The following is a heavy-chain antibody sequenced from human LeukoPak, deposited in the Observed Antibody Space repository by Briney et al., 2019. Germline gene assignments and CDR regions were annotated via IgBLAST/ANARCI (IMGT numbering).Heavy chain of an antibody. CDR1: GFTFSSYA. V-gene: IGHV3-30*04. Sequence: GSLRLSCAASGFTFSSYAMHWVRQAPGKGLEWVAVISYDGSNKYYADSVKGRFTISRDNSKNTLYLQMNSLRAEDTAVYYCAQGDWAPGGYWGQGTLVTVSS. J-gene: IGHJ4*02. CDR2: ISYDGSNK. CDR3: AQGDWAPGGY. D-gene: IGHD1-14*01.